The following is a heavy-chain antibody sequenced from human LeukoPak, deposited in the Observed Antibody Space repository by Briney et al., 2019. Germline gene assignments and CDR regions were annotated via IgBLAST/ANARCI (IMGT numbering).Heavy chain of an antibody. J-gene: IGHJ3*02. CDR1: GDSINYSRYY. CDR2: IYYSGST. D-gene: IGHD2-15*01. Sequence: SETLSLNCAVSGDSINYSRYYWGWIRQAPGKGLEWLGLIYYSGSTSYNPSLKGRITMSVDTSKNQFSLKLRSVTAVDSAVYYCARRPPWWQDPGIAVDIWSQGTMVTVSS. CDR3: ARRPPWWQDPGIAVDI. V-gene: IGHV4-39*01.